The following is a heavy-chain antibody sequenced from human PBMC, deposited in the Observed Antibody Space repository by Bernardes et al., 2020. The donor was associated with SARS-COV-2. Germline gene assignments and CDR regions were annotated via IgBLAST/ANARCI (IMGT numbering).Heavy chain of an antibody. Sequence: ASVKVSCKASGYTFPGYYMHWVRQAPGQGLEWMGWINPNSGGTNYAQKFQGRVTMTRDTSISTAYMELSRLRSDDTAVYYCARDGYCSSTSCHNWFDPWGQGTLVTVVS. D-gene: IGHD2-2*03. CDR3: ARDGYCSSTSCHNWFDP. CDR2: INPNSGGT. J-gene: IGHJ5*02. V-gene: IGHV1-2*02. CDR1: GYTFPGYY.